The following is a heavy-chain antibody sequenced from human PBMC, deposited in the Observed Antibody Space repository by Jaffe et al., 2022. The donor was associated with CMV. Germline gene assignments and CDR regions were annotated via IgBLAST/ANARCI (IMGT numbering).Heavy chain of an antibody. CDR3: AREPPGHCYFDY. V-gene: IGHV1-46*01. J-gene: IGHJ4*02. Sequence: QVQLVQSGAEVKKPGASVKVSCKASGYTFTSYYMHWVRQAPGQGLEWMGMIDPSGDSTNYAPEFHGRVTMTRDTSTSTVYMELSSLRSDDTAVYYCAREPPGHCYFDYWGQGTLVTVSS. CDR1: GYTFTSYY. CDR2: IDPSGDST. D-gene: IGHD2-21*02.